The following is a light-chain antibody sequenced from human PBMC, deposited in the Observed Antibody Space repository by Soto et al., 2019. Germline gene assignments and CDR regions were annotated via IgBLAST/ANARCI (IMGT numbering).Light chain of an antibody. Sequence: QSVLTQPASVSGSPGQSITISCTGTSSDVGAYNLVSWYQQHPGRAPKLFIFDVSDRPSGVSDRFSGSKSGNTASLTISGLQAEDEASYYCSSYTHTSTLVFGGGTKVTVL. V-gene: IGLV2-14*02. J-gene: IGLJ3*02. CDR1: SSDVGAYNL. CDR2: DVS. CDR3: SSYTHTSTLV.